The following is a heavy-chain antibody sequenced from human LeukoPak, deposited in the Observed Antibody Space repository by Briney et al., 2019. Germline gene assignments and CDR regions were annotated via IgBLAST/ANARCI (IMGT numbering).Heavy chain of an antibody. CDR2: IGSSGSTI. Sequence: GGSLRLSCATYAFIFSDYYMTWIRQAPGKGLEWISHIGSSGSTIYYADSMKGRFTISRDNTKKSLYLQMNSLRAEDTAVYYCARALWLGEGFFDYWGQGTLVTVSS. V-gene: IGHV3-11*04. J-gene: IGHJ4*02. CDR1: AFIFSDYY. D-gene: IGHD3-10*01. CDR3: ARALWLGEGFFDY.